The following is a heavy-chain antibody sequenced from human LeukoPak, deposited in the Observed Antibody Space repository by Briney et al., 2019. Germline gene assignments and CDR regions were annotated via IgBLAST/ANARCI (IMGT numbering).Heavy chain of an antibody. D-gene: IGHD1-26*01. J-gene: IGHJ4*02. CDR1: GFTFDDYG. CDR2: INWNGGST. CDR3: ARRRVGATQKYFDY. V-gene: IGHV3-20*04. Sequence: GSLRLSCAASGFTFDDYGMSWVRQAPGKGLEWVSGINWNGGSTGYADSVKGRFTISRDNAKNSLYLQMNSLRAEDTAVYYCARRRVGATQKYFDYWGQGTLVTVSS.